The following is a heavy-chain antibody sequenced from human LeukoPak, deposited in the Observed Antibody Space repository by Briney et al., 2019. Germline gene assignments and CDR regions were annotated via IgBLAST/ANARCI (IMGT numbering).Heavy chain of an antibody. V-gene: IGHV4-4*07. CDR1: GGSISSYY. D-gene: IGHD3-3*01. J-gene: IGHJ3*02. CDR2: IYTSGST. CDR3: ARVGAYYDFWSGSYDAFDI. Sequence: PSETLSLTCTVSGGSISSYYWSWIRQPAGKGLEWIGRIYTSGSTNYNPSLKSRVTMSVDTSKNLFSLKLSSVTAADTAVYYCARVGAYYDFWSGSYDAFDIWGQGTMVTVSS.